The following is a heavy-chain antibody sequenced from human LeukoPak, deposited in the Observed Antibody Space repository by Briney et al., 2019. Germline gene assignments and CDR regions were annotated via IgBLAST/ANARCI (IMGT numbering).Heavy chain of an antibody. CDR1: GFTFDDYA. J-gene: IGHJ4*02. CDR2: ISWNSGSI. V-gene: IGHV3-9*01. CDR3: ARAGVYYDSSGYDSLGY. D-gene: IGHD3-22*01. Sequence: PGGSLRLSCAASGFTFDDYAMHWVRQAPGKGLEWVSGISWNSGSIGYADSVKGRFTISRDNAKNSLYLQMNSLRAEDTAVYYCARAGVYYDSSGYDSLGYWGQGTLVTVSS.